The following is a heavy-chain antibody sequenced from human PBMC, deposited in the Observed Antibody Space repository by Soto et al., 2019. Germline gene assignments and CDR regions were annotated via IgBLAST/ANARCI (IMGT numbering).Heavy chain of an antibody. D-gene: IGHD3-16*01. Sequence: QVQLQQWGAGLLKPSETLSLACAVYGGSFSAYHWSWIRQPPGKGLEWIGEINHSGSTKYNPSLKSRVTISVDTSKNQFFLKRSSVTAADTAVYYCARGMGAENTFYYYFGMDVWGQGTTVTVSS. V-gene: IGHV4-34*01. J-gene: IGHJ6*02. CDR2: INHSGST. CDR1: GGSFSAYH. CDR3: ARGMGAENTFYYYFGMDV.